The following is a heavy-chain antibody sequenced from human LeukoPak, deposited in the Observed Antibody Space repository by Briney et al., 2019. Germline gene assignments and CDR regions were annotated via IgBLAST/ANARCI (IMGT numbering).Heavy chain of an antibody. J-gene: IGHJ6*02. D-gene: IGHD4-11*01. CDR1: GFTFSNYW. CDR3: ARDDYTRGDGMDV. V-gene: IGHV3-21*01. Sequence: GGSLRLSCAASGFTFSNYWMSWVRQAPGKGLEWVSSISSSSSYIYYADSVKGRFTISRDNAKNSLYLQMNSLRAEDTAVYYCARDDYTRGDGMDVWGQGTTVTVSS. CDR2: ISSSSSYI.